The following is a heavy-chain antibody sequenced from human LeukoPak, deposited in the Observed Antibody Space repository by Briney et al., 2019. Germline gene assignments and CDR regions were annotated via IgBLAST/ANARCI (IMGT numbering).Heavy chain of an antibody. CDR2: INPNSGGT. CDR3: AREDDYVWGSYRPDANDAFDI. V-gene: IGHV1-2*02. D-gene: IGHD3-16*02. Sequence: ASVKVSCKASGYTFTGYYMHWVRQAPGQGLEWMGWINPNSGGTNYAQKFQGRVTMTRDTSISTAYMELSRLRSDDTAVYYCAREDDYVWGSYRPDANDAFDIWGQGTMVTVSS. CDR1: GYTFTGYY. J-gene: IGHJ3*02.